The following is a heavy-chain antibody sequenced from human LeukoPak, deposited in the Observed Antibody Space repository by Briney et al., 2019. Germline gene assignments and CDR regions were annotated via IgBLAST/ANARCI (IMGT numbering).Heavy chain of an antibody. CDR1: GGSFSGYY. CDR3: ATRGHSYEWDY. J-gene: IGHJ4*02. Sequence: SETLSLTCAVYGGSFSGYYWSWIRQPPGKGLEWIGEINHSGSTNYNPSLKSRVTISVDTSKNQFSLKLSSVTAADTAVYYCATRGHSYEWDYWGQGTLVTVSS. V-gene: IGHV4-34*01. D-gene: IGHD5-18*01. CDR2: INHSGST.